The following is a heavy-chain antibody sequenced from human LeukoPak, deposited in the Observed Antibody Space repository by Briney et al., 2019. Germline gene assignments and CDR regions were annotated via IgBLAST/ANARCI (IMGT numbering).Heavy chain of an antibody. D-gene: IGHD3-22*01. CDR2: IYYSGST. J-gene: IGHJ4*02. CDR3: ARSYYYDSSGPFDY. V-gene: IGHV4-59*01. CDR1: GGSISSYY. Sequence: PSETLSLTCTVSGGSISSYYWSWIRQPPGKGLEWIGYIYYSGSTNYNPSLKSRVTRSVDTSKNQFSLKLSSVTAADTAVYYCARSYYYDSSGPFDYWGQGTLVTVSS.